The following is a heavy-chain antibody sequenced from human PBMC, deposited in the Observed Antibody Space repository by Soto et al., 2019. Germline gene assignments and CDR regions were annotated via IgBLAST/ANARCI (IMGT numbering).Heavy chain of an antibody. J-gene: IGHJ5*02. CDR1: GYTFTSYG. D-gene: IGHD2-15*01. V-gene: IGHV1-18*01. CDR3: ARDVAGGVVVVAATLAGWFDP. Sequence: GASVKVSCKASGYTFTSYGISWVRQAPGQGLEWMGWINADNGNTKYSQKIQGRVTITRDTSASIAYMELSSLRSEDTAVYYCARDVAGGVVVVAATLAGWFDPWGQGTLVTVSS. CDR2: INADNGNT.